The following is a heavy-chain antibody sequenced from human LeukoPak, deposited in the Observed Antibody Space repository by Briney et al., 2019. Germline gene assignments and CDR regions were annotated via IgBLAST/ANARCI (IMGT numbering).Heavy chain of an antibody. CDR3: ARDHQDGAFDI. CDR2: IYYSGST. D-gene: IGHD2-2*01. CDR1: GGSISSYY. J-gene: IGHJ3*02. Sequence: SETLSLTCTVSGGSISSYYWSWIRQPPGKGLEWIGYIYYSGSTNYNPSLKSRVTISVDTSKNQFSLKLSSVTAADTAVYYCARDHQDGAFDIWGQGKMVTVSS. V-gene: IGHV4-59*01.